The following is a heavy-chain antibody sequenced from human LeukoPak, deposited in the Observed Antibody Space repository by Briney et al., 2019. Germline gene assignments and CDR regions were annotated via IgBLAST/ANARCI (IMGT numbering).Heavy chain of an antibody. CDR2: LSYDGSNS. Sequence: GGSLRLSCVGSGFTFSNHAMHWVRQAPGKGLEWVAVLSYDGSNSYYPDSVKGRFTISRDNSKNTLFLRMDSLRSEDTAVYFCARDPTPWRRDYFDPWGQGTLVIVSS. CDR3: ARDPTPWRRDYFDP. CDR1: GFTFSNHA. V-gene: IGHV3-30-3*01. J-gene: IGHJ4*02.